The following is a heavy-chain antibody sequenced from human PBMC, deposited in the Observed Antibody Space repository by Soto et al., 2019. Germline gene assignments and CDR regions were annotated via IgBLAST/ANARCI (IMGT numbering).Heavy chain of an antibody. CDR3: AKDWVT. D-gene: IGHD2-21*01. CDR2: IFSGGNT. V-gene: IGHV3-66*01. J-gene: IGHJ5*02. Sequence: EVQLVESGGGLVQPGGSLRLSCAASGFTVSSTYMTWVRQAPGKGLECVSAIFSGGNTYYAESVKGRFATSRDNSKNTLYLQMNSLRPEDTAIYYCAKDWVTWGQGTLVTVSS. CDR1: GFTVSSTY.